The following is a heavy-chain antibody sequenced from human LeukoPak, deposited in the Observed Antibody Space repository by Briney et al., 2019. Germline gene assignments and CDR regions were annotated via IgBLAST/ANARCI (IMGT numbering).Heavy chain of an antibody. CDR1: GFTFSSYS. J-gene: IGHJ4*02. D-gene: IGHD2-21*01. CDR2: ITSSGSTI. CDR3: ARHIEAATALHY. V-gene: IGHV3-48*01. Sequence: PGGSLRLSCAPSGFTFSSYSMNWVRQAPGKGLEWVSYITSSGSTIYYTHSVKGRFTVSRDKAKNSLYLQMNSLRAEYTAVDFCARHIEAATALHYWGQGTLVTVSS.